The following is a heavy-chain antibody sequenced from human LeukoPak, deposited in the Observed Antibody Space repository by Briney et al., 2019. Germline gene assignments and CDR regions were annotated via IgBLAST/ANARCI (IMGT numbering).Heavy chain of an antibody. CDR2: ISSGGST. CDR3: ATGPLGWSDY. J-gene: IGHJ4*01. Sequence: VGSLRLSCAASGVRFSIDGMNWGRQAPGEGREWAVFISSGGSTSYADSVKGRFTISRHNANSSLYLQMNSLRDERTAVYYCATGPLGWSDYWGPGDLVTVS. CDR1: GVRFSIDG. D-gene: IGHD1-26*01. V-gene: IGHV3-48*02.